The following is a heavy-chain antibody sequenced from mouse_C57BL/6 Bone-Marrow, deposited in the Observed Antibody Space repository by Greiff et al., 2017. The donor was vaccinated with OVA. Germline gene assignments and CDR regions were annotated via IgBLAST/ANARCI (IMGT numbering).Heavy chain of an antibody. Sequence: EVKLMESGGDLVKPGGSLKLSCAASGFTFSSYGMSWVRQTPDKRLEWVATISSGGSYTKYPDSVKGRFTISRDNAKNTLYLQMSSLKSEDTAMYDCARPPIYYGYDDWYYFDYWGQGTTLTVSS. J-gene: IGHJ2*01. CDR2: ISSGGSYT. CDR3: ARPPIYYGYDDWYYFDY. V-gene: IGHV5-6*01. CDR1: GFTFSSYG. D-gene: IGHD2-2*01.